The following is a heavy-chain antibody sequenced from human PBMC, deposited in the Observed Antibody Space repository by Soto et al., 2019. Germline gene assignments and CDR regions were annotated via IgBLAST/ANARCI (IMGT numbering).Heavy chain of an antibody. Sequence: PSETLSLTCAVYGGSFSSYYWNWIRQPPGKGLEYIGEVNHSGSPNYNPSLKSRVTISVDTSKNQFSLKMSSVTAADTAVYYCARGRYSGYDVFKDYQYCGLDVWGQGTTVTVSS. J-gene: IGHJ6*02. CDR1: GGSFSSYY. V-gene: IGHV4-34*01. CDR3: ARGRYSGYDVFKDYQYCGLDV. D-gene: IGHD5-12*01. CDR2: VNHSGSP.